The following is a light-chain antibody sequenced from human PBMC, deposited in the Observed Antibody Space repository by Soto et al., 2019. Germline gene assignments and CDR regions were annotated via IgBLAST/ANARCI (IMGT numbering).Light chain of an antibody. CDR1: QSLVHGDGNTY. V-gene: IGKV2-24*01. CDR2: RAS. J-gene: IGKJ1*01. CDR3: IQFTRLPRT. Sequence: DIVLPQTPLSSPVTLGQPASISCRSSQSLVHGDGNTYLSWLQQRPGQPPRVLIYRASNRFSEVPDRFIGSGVGTDFTLRISRVEAEDVGVYSCIQFTRLPRTFGQGTKVEI.